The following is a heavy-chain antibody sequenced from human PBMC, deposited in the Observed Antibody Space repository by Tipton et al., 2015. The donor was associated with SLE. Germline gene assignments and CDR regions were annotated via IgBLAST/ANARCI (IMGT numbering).Heavy chain of an antibody. V-gene: IGHV4-39*07. CDR1: GGSISTSNNY. CDR3: ATGGAAARPWYFDY. Sequence: TLSLTCTVSGGSISTSNNYWSWIRQPPGKGLEWIGEINHSGSTNYNPSLKSRVTILVDTSKNQFSLKLTSVTAADTAVYYCATGGAAARPWYFDYWGQGTLVTVSS. J-gene: IGHJ4*02. D-gene: IGHD6-6*01. CDR2: INHSGST.